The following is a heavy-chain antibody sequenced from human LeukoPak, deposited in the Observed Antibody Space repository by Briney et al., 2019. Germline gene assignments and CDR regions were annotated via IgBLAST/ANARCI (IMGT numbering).Heavy chain of an antibody. D-gene: IGHD3-22*01. CDR3: AREKPALTYYYDSSGYYYFDY. CDR1: GFTFSSYS. J-gene: IGHJ4*02. CDR2: ISSSSSYT. V-gene: IGHV3-21*01. Sequence: GGSLRLSCAASGFTFSSYSMNWVRQAPGKGLEWVSSISSSSSYTYYADSVKGRFTISRDNAKNSLYLQMNSLRAEDTAVYYCAREKPALTYYYDSSGYYYFDYWGQGTLVTVSS.